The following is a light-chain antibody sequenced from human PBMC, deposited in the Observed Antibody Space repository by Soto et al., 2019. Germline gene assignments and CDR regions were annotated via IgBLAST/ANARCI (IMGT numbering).Light chain of an antibody. J-gene: IGKJ4*01. Sequence: DIQMTQSPSTLSASVGDRVTITCRASQGISNWLAWYQQKPGKAPKLLIYKASSLESGVPSRFSGSGSGTEFTLTIRSLQPDDFATYYCQQYYTYSSLTFGGGTKWIS. V-gene: IGKV1-5*03. CDR1: QGISNW. CDR2: KAS. CDR3: QQYYTYSSLT.